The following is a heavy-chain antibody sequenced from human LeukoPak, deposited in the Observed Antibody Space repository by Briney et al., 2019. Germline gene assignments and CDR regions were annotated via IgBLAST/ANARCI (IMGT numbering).Heavy chain of an antibody. Sequence: PSETLSLTCTVSGGSISSSSYYWGWIRQPPGKGLEWIGSIYYSGSAYYNPSLKSRVTISVDTSKNQFSLKLSSVTAADTAVYYCARDSITGTTSFDYWGQETLVTVSS. D-gene: IGHD1-20*01. V-gene: IGHV4-39*07. CDR2: IYYSGSA. J-gene: IGHJ4*02. CDR3: ARDSITGTTSFDY. CDR1: GGSISSSSYY.